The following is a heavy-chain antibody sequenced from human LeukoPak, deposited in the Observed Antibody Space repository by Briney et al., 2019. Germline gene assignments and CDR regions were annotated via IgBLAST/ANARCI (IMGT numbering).Heavy chain of an antibody. CDR1: GGSINTYY. CDR3: AREGYDSL. Sequence: SETLSLTCAVSGGSINTYYWTWIRQPPGKGLEWIGYIQVGGSTNYSPSLKSRVTISVDTSKNQFSLKLSSVTAADTAVCYCAREGYDSLWGQGTLVTVSS. V-gene: IGHV4-4*08. J-gene: IGHJ4*02. D-gene: IGHD3-3*01. CDR2: IQVGGST.